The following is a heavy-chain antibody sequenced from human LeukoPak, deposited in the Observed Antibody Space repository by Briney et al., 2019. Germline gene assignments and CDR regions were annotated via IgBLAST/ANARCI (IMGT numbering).Heavy chain of an antibody. Sequence: MPSETLSLTCTVSGGSISSSSYYWGWIRQPPGKGLEWIGSIYYSGSTYYNPSLKSRVTISVDTSKNQFSLKLSSVTAADTAVYYCARDWGGWFGELSYLGDAFDIWGQGTMVTVSS. D-gene: IGHD3-10*01. CDR2: IYYSGST. CDR1: GGSISSSSYY. J-gene: IGHJ3*02. CDR3: ARDWGGWFGELSYLGDAFDI. V-gene: IGHV4-39*07.